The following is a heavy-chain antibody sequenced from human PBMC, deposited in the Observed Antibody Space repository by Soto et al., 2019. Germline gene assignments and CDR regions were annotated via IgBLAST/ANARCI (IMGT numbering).Heavy chain of an antibody. V-gene: IGHV1-3*01. J-gene: IGHJ4*02. CDR3: ARGSGYYYWDDY. CDR2: IKAGNGKK. Sequence: VASVKVSCKASGYTFTSYAMHCVRQAPGQRLEWMGWIKAGNGKKKYSQKLKGRVTITRHTYASTAYMALRSLRYEDTDVYYCARGSGYYYWDDYWGQGTLVTVSS. CDR1: GYTFTSYA. D-gene: IGHD3-22*01.